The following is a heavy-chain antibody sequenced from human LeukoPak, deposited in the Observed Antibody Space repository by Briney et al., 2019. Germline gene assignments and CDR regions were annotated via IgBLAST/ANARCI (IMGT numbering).Heavy chain of an antibody. CDR2: IKGEGSEI. CDR3: ARGVVSRAAFDV. CDR1: GMSFSTSW. J-gene: IGHJ3*01. Sequence: GGSLRLSCAASGMSFSTSWMSWVRQAPGKGPAGVAYIKGEGSEISYVDSVKGRFTISRDNAKNSLYLQMDSLRVEDTAVYDSARGVVSRAAFDVWGQGTMVTVPS. V-gene: IGHV3-7*05.